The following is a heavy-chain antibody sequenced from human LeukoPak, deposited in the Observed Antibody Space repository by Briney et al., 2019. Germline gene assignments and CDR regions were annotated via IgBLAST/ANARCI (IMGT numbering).Heavy chain of an antibody. J-gene: IGHJ5*02. CDR1: GFTFSSYS. Sequence: GGSLRLSCAASGFTFSSYSMNWVRQAPGKGLEWVSSISSSSSSIYYADSVKGRFTISRDNAKNSLYLQMNSLRAEDTAVYYCARDLGGIAARSKSWFDPWGQGTLVTVSS. D-gene: IGHD6-6*01. CDR2: ISSSSSSI. CDR3: ARDLGGIAARSKSWFDP. V-gene: IGHV3-21*01.